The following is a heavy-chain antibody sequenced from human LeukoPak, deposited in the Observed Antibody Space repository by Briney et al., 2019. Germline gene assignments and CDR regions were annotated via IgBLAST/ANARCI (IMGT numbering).Heavy chain of an antibody. CDR1: GYTFTSHG. CDR2: ISAYNGNT. Sequence: ASVKVSCKASGYTFTSHGISWVRQAPGQGLEWMGWISAYNGNTNYAQKLQGRVTMTTDTSTSTAYMELRSLRSDDTAVYYCAIGLAARFHYYYYMDVWAKGPRSPSP. CDR3: AIGLAARFHYYYYMDV. J-gene: IGHJ6*03. D-gene: IGHD6-13*01. V-gene: IGHV1-18*01.